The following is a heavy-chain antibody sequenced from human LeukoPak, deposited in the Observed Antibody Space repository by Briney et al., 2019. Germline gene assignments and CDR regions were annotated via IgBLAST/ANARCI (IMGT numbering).Heavy chain of an antibody. CDR1: GGSISSSSYY. CDR3: ARQKQWLDLYYFDY. Sequence: PSETLSLTCTVSGGSISSSSYYWGWIRQPPGRGLEWIGSIYYSGSTYYNPSLKSRVTISVDTSKNQFSLKLSSVTAADTAVYYCARQKQWLDLYYFDYWGQGTLVTASS. J-gene: IGHJ4*02. V-gene: IGHV4-39*01. CDR2: IYYSGST. D-gene: IGHD6-19*01.